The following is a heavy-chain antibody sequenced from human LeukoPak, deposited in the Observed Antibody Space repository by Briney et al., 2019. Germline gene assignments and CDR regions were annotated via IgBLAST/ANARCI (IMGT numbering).Heavy chain of an antibody. D-gene: IGHD2-15*01. CDR1: GYIFTSYG. CDR2: VSAYADNT. CDR3: ARDCIGCHGFDY. J-gene: IGHJ4*02. Sequence: ASVKVSCKASGYIFTSYGISWVRQAPGQGLEWVGWVSAYADNTNYVQKFQGRVTMTTDTSTSTAYMELRSLRSDVTAVYYCARDCIGCHGFDYWGQGTLVTVSS. V-gene: IGHV1-18*01.